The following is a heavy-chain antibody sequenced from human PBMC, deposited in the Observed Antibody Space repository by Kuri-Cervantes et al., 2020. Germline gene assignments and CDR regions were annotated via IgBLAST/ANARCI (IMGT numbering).Heavy chain of an antibody. D-gene: IGHD3-22*01. CDR3: ARDDDTDYYYYYMDV. J-gene: IGHJ6*03. CDR2: IYHSGST. CDR1: GGSISSYS. Sequence: ESLKISCTVSGGSISSYSWSWIRQPPGKGLEWIGSIYHSGSTYYNPSLKSRVTISVDTSKNQFSLKLSSVTAADTAVYYCARDDDTDYYYYYMDVWGKGTTVTVSS. V-gene: IGHV4-38-2*02.